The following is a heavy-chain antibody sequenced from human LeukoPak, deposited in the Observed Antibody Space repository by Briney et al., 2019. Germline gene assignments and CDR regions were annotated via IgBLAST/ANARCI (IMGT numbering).Heavy chain of an antibody. V-gene: IGHV1-2*02. CDR2: INPNSGGT. Sequence: GASVKVSCKASGYTFTGYYMHWVRQAPGQGLEWMGWINPNSGGTNYAQKFQGRVTMTRETSISTAYMELRRLRSDDTAVYYCARRSQWLVYDYWGQGTLVTVSS. D-gene: IGHD6-19*01. CDR1: GYTFTGYY. CDR3: ARRSQWLVYDY. J-gene: IGHJ4*02.